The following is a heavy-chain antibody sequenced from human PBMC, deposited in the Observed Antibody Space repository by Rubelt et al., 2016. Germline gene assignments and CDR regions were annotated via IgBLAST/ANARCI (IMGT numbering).Heavy chain of an antibody. Sequence: QVQLQESGPGLVKPSETLSLTCTVSGGSISGYYWSWIRQPPGKGLEWLASIQYTGSAYYNPSLTSRVTISVDRSKNQFSLKMTSVTAADTAVYYCVTYSHNVGGSWFDPWGRGTLVTVSS. V-gene: IGHV4-59*05. CDR3: VTYSHNVGGSWFDP. CDR1: GGSISGYY. J-gene: IGHJ5*02. D-gene: IGHD3-16*01. CDR2: IQYTGSA.